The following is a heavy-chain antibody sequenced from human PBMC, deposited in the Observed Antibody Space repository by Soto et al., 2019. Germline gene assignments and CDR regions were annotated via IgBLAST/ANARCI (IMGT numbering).Heavy chain of an antibody. CDR2: IYYSGST. J-gene: IGHJ5*02. CDR3: ARSLYSGSYTNWFDP. V-gene: IGHV4-59*01. CDR1: GGSISSYY. D-gene: IGHD1-26*01. Sequence: PSETLSLTCTVSGGSISSYYWSWIRQPPGKGLEYIGYIYYSGSTNYNPFLKSRVTISVDTSKKQFSLKLSSVTAADTAVYYCARSLYSGSYTNWFDPWGQGTLVTVSS.